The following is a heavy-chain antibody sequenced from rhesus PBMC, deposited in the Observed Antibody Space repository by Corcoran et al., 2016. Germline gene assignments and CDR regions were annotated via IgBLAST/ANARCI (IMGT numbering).Heavy chain of an antibody. CDR3: ASLNTVTRDWYFDL. CDR1: GGSISSSY. CDR2: IYGSCSST. V-gene: IGHV4-169*02. D-gene: IGHD4-23*01. Sequence: QLQLQESGPGLVKPSETLSVTCAVSGGSISSSYWSWIRQAPGKGLEWIGYIYGSCSSTNYNPSLKSRGTLSVDTSKNQLSLKLSSVTAADTAVYYCASLNTVTRDWYFDLWGPGTPITISS. J-gene: IGHJ2*01.